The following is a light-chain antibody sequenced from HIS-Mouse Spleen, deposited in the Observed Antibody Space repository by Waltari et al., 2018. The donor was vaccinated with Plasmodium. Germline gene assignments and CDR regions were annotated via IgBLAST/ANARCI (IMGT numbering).Light chain of an antibody. V-gene: IGKV3-15*01. Sequence: EIVMTQSPATLSVSPGERATLPCRASQSVSSHVAWYQQKPGQAPRLLIYGASTRPTGIPTRFSGSGSGTEFTLTISSLQSEDFAVYYCQQYNNWSFTFGPGTKVDIK. CDR2: GAS. CDR3: QQYNNWSFT. CDR1: QSVSSH. J-gene: IGKJ3*01.